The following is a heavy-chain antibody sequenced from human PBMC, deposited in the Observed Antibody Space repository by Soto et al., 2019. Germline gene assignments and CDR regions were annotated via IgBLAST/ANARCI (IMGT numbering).Heavy chain of an antibody. D-gene: IGHD3-10*01. CDR1: GGSISSSNC. Sequence: PSETLSLTCAVSGGSISSSNCWSFVRQPPGKGLEWIGEIYHSGSTNYNPSLKSRVTISVDKSKNQFSLKLSSVTAADTAVYYCARDYYGSGSYYYYYGMDVWGQGTTVTVSS. V-gene: IGHV4-4*02. CDR3: ARDYYGSGSYYYYYGMDV. J-gene: IGHJ6*02. CDR2: IYHSGST.